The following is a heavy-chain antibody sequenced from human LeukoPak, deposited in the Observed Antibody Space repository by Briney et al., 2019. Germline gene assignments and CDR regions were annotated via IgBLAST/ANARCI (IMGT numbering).Heavy chain of an antibody. V-gene: IGHV3-66*02. CDR2: IYSGGST. J-gene: IGHJ6*03. Sequence: GGSLRLSCAASGFTVSSNYMSWVRQAPGKGLEWVSVIYSGGSTYYADSVKGRFTISRDNSKNTLYLQMNSLRAEDTAVYYCAREGLTVTPPYYYYYMDVWGKGTTVTVSS. D-gene: IGHD1-14*01. CDR3: AREGLTVTPPYYYYYMDV. CDR1: GFTVSSNY.